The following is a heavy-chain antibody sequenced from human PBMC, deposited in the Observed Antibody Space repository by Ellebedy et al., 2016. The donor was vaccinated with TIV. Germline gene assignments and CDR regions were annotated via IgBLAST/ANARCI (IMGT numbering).Heavy chain of an antibody. CDR2: IYYSGST. CDR1: SDSMSTYY. J-gene: IGHJ4*02. Sequence: MPSETLSLTCNVSSDSMSTYYWSWIRQPPGKGLDWIGYIYYSGSTNYNPSLKSRVTISVDTSKNQFSLKLSSVTAADTAVYYCARHSLYCSGGSCHLYYFDYWGQGTLVTVSS. D-gene: IGHD2-15*01. V-gene: IGHV4-59*08. CDR3: ARHSLYCSGGSCHLYYFDY.